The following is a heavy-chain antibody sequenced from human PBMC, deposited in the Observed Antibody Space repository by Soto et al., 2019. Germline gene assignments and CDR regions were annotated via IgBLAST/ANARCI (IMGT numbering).Heavy chain of an antibody. D-gene: IGHD2-15*01. Sequence: QVQLQESGPGLVKPSETLSLTCTVSGGSISSYYWSWIRQPPGKGLEWIGYIYYSGSTNYNPSLKSRVTISVDTSKNQFSLKLSSVTAADTAVYYCARDKGWRTEGFDYWGQGTLVTVSS. CDR1: GGSISSYY. CDR3: ARDKGWRTEGFDY. J-gene: IGHJ4*02. CDR2: IYYSGST. V-gene: IGHV4-59*01.